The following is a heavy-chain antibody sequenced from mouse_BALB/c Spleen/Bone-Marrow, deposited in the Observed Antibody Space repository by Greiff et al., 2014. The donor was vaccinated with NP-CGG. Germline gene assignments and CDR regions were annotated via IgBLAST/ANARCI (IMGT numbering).Heavy chain of an antibody. CDR3: ASRGGSSRFAY. J-gene: IGHJ3*01. V-gene: IGHV1S137*01. CDR1: GYTFTDYA. Sequence: QVQLKESGAELVRPGVSVKISCKGSGYTFTDYAMHWVKQSHAKSLEWIGVISTYYGDASYNQKFKGKATMTVDKSSSTAYMELARLTSEDSAIYYCASRGGSSRFAYWGQGTLVTVSA. CDR2: ISTYYGDA.